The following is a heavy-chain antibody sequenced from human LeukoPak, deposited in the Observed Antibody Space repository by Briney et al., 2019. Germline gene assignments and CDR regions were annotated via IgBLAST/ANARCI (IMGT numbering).Heavy chain of an antibody. Sequence: PGGSLRLSCAASGFTFTDYWMSWVRQAPGKGLEWVANIKRDGSEKYYVDSVKGRFTISRDNAKNSLYLQMSSLRAEDTAVYYCARDWSGDADYWGQGTLVTVSS. CDR2: IKRDGSEK. CDR1: GFTFTDYW. J-gene: IGHJ4*02. D-gene: IGHD3-10*01. V-gene: IGHV3-7*01. CDR3: ARDWSGDADY.